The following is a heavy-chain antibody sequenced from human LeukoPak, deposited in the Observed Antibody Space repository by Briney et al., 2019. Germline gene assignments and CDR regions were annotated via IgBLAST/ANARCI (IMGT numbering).Heavy chain of an antibody. CDR3: VGTAARNYYYGMDV. Sequence: SETLSLTCTVSGGSISSYYWSWIPQPAGKGLEWIGRIYTSGSTNYNPSLTSRVTMSVDTSKNQFSLKLSSVTAADTAVYYCVGTAARNYYYGMDVWGQGTTVTVSS. D-gene: IGHD2-2*01. J-gene: IGHJ6*02. V-gene: IGHV4-4*07. CDR2: IYTSGST. CDR1: GGSISSYY.